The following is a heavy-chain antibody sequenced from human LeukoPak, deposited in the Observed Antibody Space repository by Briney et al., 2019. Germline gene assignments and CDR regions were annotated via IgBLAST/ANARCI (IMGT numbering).Heavy chain of an antibody. Sequence: PGGSLRLSCAASGFTFSSYRMSWVRQAPGKGPEWVANIKQDGSAKYYVDSVKGRFTISRDNAKNALYLQMNSLRAEDAAVYYCARVGCSGGSCYRRDAFDIWGQGTMVTVSS. D-gene: IGHD2-15*01. V-gene: IGHV3-7*01. CDR2: IKQDGSAK. CDR3: ARVGCSGGSCYRRDAFDI. J-gene: IGHJ3*02. CDR1: GFTFSSYR.